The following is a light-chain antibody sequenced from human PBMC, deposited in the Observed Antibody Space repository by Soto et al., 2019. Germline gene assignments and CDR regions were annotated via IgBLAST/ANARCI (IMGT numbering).Light chain of an antibody. J-gene: IGLJ1*01. CDR2: SNN. CDR3: AAWDDSLNGYV. Sequence: QSVLTQSPSASGTPGQRVTISSSGSSSNIGSNTVNWYQQLPGTAPKLLIYSNNQRPSGVPDRFSGSKSGTSASLAISGLQSEDEADYYCAAWDDSLNGYVFGTGTKLTVL. V-gene: IGLV1-44*01. CDR1: SSNIGSNT.